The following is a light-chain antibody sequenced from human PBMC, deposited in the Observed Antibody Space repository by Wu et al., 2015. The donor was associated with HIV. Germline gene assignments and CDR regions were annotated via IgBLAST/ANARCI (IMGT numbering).Light chain of an antibody. CDR1: QGISSA. J-gene: IGKJ5*01. CDR3: QQYDSYSSIT. Sequence: AIQLTQSPSSLSASIGDRVTITCRASQGISSALAWYQQKPGHAPNLLIYDASTLQSGVPSRFRGSGSGTDFTLTISSLQPEDFATYYCQQYDSYSSITFGQGTRLEI. CDR2: DAS. V-gene: IGKV1-13*02.